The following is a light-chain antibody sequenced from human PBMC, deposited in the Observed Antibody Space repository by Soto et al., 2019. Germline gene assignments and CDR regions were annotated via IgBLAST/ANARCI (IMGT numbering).Light chain of an antibody. CDR2: GAS. Sequence: DIQMTQSPSSLSASVGDRVTITCRASQSITRVLNWYQQKPGKGPNLLTYGASALQSGVPLRFSGSGSGTDFTLAISSLQPEDFATYYCHQSQITPGTFGQGTKVEIK. J-gene: IGKJ1*01. CDR1: QSITRV. CDR3: HQSQITPGT. V-gene: IGKV1-39*01.